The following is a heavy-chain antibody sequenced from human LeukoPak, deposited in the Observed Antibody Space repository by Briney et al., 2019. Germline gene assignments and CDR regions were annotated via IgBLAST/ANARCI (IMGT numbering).Heavy chain of an antibody. V-gene: IGHV1-46*01. CDR1: GYTFTSYY. CDR2: INPSGGST. CDR3: ARGPRITLIRGGQWYCYMDV. D-gene: IGHD3-10*01. Sequence: GASVKVSCKASGYTFTSYYMHWVRQAPGQGLEWMGLINPSGGSTNYAQKFQGRVTMTSDTSTSTVYMELSSLRSEDTAVYYCARGPRITLIRGGQWYCYMDVWGKGTTVTISS. J-gene: IGHJ6*03.